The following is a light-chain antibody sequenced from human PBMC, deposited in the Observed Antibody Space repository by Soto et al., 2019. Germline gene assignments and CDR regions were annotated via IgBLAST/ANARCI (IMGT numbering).Light chain of an antibody. J-gene: IGKJ3*01. CDR1: QSVSTN. V-gene: IGKV3-15*01. Sequence: EIVMTQSPATLSVSPGERATLSCRASQSVSTNLAWYQQKPGQAPRLLIYGPSNRATGIPARFSGSGSGTEFTLTINSLQPEDFALYYCQEYDNWPPGFTFGHGIRLENK. CDR3: QEYDNWPPGFT. CDR2: GPS.